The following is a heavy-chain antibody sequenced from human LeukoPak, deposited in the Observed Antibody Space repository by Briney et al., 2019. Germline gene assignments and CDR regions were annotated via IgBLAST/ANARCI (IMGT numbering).Heavy chain of an antibody. J-gene: IGHJ4*02. V-gene: IGHV4-59*12. Sequence: SETLSLTCTVSGGSISTYYWSWIRQPPGKGLEWIGYIYYSGTTNYNPSLKSRVSMSVDTSKNQFSLKLSSVTAADTAVYYCATVVAARHYFDYWGQGTLVTVSS. D-gene: IGHD6-6*01. CDR2: IYYSGTT. CDR1: GGSISTYY. CDR3: ATVVAARHYFDY.